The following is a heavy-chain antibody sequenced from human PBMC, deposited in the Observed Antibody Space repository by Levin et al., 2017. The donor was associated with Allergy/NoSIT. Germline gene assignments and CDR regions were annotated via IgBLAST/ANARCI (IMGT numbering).Heavy chain of an antibody. D-gene: IGHD3-9*01. CDR2: IIPILGIA. CDR3: ASANYDILTGYYNPDPYFDY. Sequence: GASVKVSCKASGGTFSSYTISWVRQAPGQGLEWMGRIIPILGIANYAQKFQGRVTITADKSTSTAYMELSSLRSEDTAVYYCASANYDILTGYYNPDPYFDYWGQGTLVTVSS. J-gene: IGHJ4*02. CDR1: GGTFSSYT. V-gene: IGHV1-69*02.